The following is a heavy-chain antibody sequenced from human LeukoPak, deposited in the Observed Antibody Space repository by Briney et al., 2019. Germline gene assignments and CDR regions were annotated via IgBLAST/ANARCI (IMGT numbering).Heavy chain of an antibody. D-gene: IGHD6-6*01. V-gene: IGHV2-5*02. CDR3: AYRGQLVSVDY. J-gene: IGHJ4*02. CDR1: GFSLNTDEVG. Sequence: SGPTLVKPTQALTLTCTFSGFSLNTDEVGVGWIRQPPGKAPEWVALIYWDNDARYSPSLESRLTISKDTSKNQVVLTMTNMDPVATATYYCAYRGQLVSVDYWGQGILVTVSS. CDR2: IYWDNDA.